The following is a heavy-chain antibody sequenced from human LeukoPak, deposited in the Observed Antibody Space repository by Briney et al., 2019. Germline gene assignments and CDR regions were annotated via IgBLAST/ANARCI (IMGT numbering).Heavy chain of an antibody. CDR1: GLTFSSYG. CDR3: CAAAGTGSRYYYYYGMDV. D-gene: IGHD6-13*01. V-gene: IGHV3-33*01. CDR2: IWNDGSNK. J-gene: IGHJ6*02. Sequence: TGGSLRLSCAASGLTFSSYGMPWVRQAPGKGLEWVAVIWNDGSNKYYADSVKGRFTISRDNSKNTLYLQMNSLRAEDTAVYYCCAAAGTGSRYYYYYGMDVWGQGTTVTVSS.